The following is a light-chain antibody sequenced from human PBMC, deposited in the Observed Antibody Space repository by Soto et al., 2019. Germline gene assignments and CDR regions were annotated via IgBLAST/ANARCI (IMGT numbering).Light chain of an antibody. CDR1: QSISSC. V-gene: IGKV1-39*01. CDR2: GAS. Sequence: DVQMTQSPSSLSASVGDRVTITCRASQSISSCLNWYQQKPGQDPKLLIYGASNLQSGVPSRFSGSESGTDFILTIISLQPEDFATNICQHIDVAPVTFGQGTKVEVK. J-gene: IGKJ1*01. CDR3: QHIDVAPVT.